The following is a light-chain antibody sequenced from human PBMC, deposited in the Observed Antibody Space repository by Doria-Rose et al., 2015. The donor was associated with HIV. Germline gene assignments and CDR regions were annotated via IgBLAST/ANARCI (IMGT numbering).Light chain of an antibody. J-gene: IGLJ2*01. CDR1: SSDVGAYNY. V-gene: IGLV2-14*01. CDR2: EVS. Sequence: SITISCTGTSSDVGAYNYVSWYQQHPGKAPKLMIYEVSNRPSGVSNRFSGSKSGNTASLTISGLQAEDEADYYCSSYTTSTTLLFGGGTKLTVL. CDR3: SSYTTSTTLL.